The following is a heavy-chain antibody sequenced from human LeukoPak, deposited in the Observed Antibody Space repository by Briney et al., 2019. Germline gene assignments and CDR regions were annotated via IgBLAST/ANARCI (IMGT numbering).Heavy chain of an antibody. D-gene: IGHD3-22*01. J-gene: IGHJ5*02. CDR1: GFTVSSNY. V-gene: IGHV3-53*01. CDR3: ARDLGQYYDTSDNWFDP. Sequence: PGGSLRLSCAASGFTVSSNYVTWIRQAPGERLEWVSIVYSGGDTYYADSVKGRFTISRDNAKNTLNLQMSSLRAEDTAVYYCARDLGQYYDTSDNWFDPWGQGTLVTVSS. CDR2: VYSGGDT.